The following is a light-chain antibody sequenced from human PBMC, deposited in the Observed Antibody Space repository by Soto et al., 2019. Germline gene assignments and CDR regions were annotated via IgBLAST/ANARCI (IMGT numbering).Light chain of an antibody. CDR2: DVS. CDR3: SSYTSSSTLYV. J-gene: IGLJ1*01. CDR1: SSDFGGYNY. V-gene: IGLV2-14*01. Sequence: QSVLTQPASGSGSPAQSTTISRTGTSSDFGGYNYVSWYQQHPGKAPKLMIYDVSNRPSGVSNRFSGSKSGNTASLTISGLQAEDEADYYCSSYTSSSTLYVFGTGTKVTVL.